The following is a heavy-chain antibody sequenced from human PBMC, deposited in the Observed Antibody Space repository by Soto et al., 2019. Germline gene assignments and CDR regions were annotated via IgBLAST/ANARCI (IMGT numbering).Heavy chain of an antibody. CDR3: ARSPPRVERNNYAGGWFDP. Sequence: QVQLVQSGAEVKKPGASVKVSCKASGYTFTSYDINWVRQATGQGLEWMGWMNPNSGNTGYPQKSQGRVTMTRNTSISTAYLELSSLRFEDTAVYYCARSPPRVERNNYAGGWFDPWGQGTLVTVSS. J-gene: IGHJ5*02. CDR1: GYTFTSYD. D-gene: IGHD4-4*01. CDR2: MNPNSGNT. V-gene: IGHV1-8*01.